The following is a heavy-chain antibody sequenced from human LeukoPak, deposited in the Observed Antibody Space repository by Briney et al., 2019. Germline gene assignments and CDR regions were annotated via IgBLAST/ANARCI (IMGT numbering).Heavy chain of an antibody. CDR1: GFTVSSNY. D-gene: IGHD4-17*01. J-gene: IGHJ4*02. V-gene: IGHV3-53*01. CDR3: ARDDTSVTAFDY. CDR2: IYSGGST. Sequence: GSLRLSCAASGFTVSSNYMSWVRQAPGKGLEWVSVIYSGGSTYYADSVKGRFTISRDNSKNTLYLQMNSLRAEDTAVYYCARDDTSVTAFDYWGQGTLVTVSS.